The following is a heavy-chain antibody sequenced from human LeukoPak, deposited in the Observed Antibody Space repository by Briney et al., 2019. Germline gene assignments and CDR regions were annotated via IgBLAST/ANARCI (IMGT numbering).Heavy chain of an antibody. CDR2: IYTSGST. V-gene: IGHV4-4*07. D-gene: IGHD5-18*01. J-gene: IGHJ4*02. CDR3: ARAPPDTAMVEYFDY. Sequence: PSETLSLTCTVSGGSISSYYWSWIRQPAEKGLEWIGRIYTSGSTNYNPSLKSRVTMSVDTSKNQFSLKLSSVTAADTAVYYCARAPPDTAMVEYFDYWGQGTLVTVSS. CDR1: GGSISSYY.